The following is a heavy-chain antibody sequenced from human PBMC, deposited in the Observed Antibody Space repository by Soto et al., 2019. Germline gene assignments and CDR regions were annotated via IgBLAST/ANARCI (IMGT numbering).Heavy chain of an antibody. D-gene: IGHD2-8*01. CDR1: GASMNDYY. Sequence: PSETLSLTCTVSGASMNDYYDSWIRQSPGKGLEHIGYLHYSGSANYSPSLKSRLTITKDTSRNQVVLTMTNMDTVDTATYYCAHATPPTVVLVYATNWFDPWGQGILVTVSS. CDR2: LHYSGSA. CDR3: AHATPPTVVLVYATNWFDP. J-gene: IGHJ5*02. V-gene: IGHV4-59*03.